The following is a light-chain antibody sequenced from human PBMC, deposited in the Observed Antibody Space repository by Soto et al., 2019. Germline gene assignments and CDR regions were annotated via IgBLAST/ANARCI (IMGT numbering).Light chain of an antibody. CDR3: QQYNNWPYT. V-gene: IGKV3-15*01. CDR2: GAS. CDR1: QSVSSN. Sequence: EIVMTQSPAPLSVSPGERATLSCRASQSVSSNLAWYQQKPGQAPRLLIYGASTRATGIPAMFSGSGSGTEFTLTISSLQSEDFAVYYCQQYNNWPYTFGQGTKLEIK. J-gene: IGKJ2*01.